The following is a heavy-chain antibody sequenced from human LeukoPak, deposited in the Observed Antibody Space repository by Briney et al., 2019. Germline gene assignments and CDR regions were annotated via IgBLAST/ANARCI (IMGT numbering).Heavy chain of an antibody. V-gene: IGHV1-69*13. J-gene: IGHJ5*02. CDR2: IIPIFGTA. CDR1: GGTFSSYA. Sequence: ASVKVSCKASGGTFSSYAISWVRQAPGQGLEWMGGIIPIFGTANYAQKFQGRVTITADESTSTAYMELSSLRSEDTAVYYCARDSYGGNTNWFDPWGQGTLVTVSS. D-gene: IGHD4-23*01. CDR3: ARDSYGGNTNWFDP.